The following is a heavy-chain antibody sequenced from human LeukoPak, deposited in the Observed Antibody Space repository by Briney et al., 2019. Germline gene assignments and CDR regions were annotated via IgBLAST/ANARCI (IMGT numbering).Heavy chain of an antibody. V-gene: IGHV3-74*01. D-gene: IGHD3-10*01. J-gene: IGHJ6*02. CDR3: ARDDSADYYASGARYVFWGNVPDV. CDR2: INSGGHIT. Sequence: GGSLRLSCTASGYTFSNYRMHCLRHAPGKGPVWISCINSGGHITPYADSVKVRFPITRYHAKTTLYLQLTSLRADDTAIHYCARDDSADYYASGARYVFWGNVPDVWGQGTTVTVSS. CDR1: GYTFSNYR.